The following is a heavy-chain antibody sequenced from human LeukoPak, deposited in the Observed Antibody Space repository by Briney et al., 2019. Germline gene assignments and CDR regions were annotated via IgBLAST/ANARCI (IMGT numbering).Heavy chain of an antibody. CDR3: ARGGYCSGGSCPGLRRWFDP. J-gene: IGHJ5*02. Sequence: SVKVSCKASGGTFSSYAISWVRQAPGQGLEWMGGIIPIFGTANYAQKFQGRVTITADESTSTAYMELSSLRSEDTAVYYCARGGYCSGGSCPGLRRWFDPWGQGTLVTVSS. V-gene: IGHV1-69*13. CDR1: GGTFSSYA. D-gene: IGHD2-15*01. CDR2: IIPIFGTA.